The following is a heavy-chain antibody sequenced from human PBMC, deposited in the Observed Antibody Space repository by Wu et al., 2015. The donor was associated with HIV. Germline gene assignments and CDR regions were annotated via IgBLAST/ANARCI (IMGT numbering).Heavy chain of an antibody. V-gene: IGHV1-2*02. Sequence: QVQLVQSGAEMKKPGASVKVSCRASGYSFTGYYMQWVRQAPGQGLEWMGWINPNSGGTKYAQKFQDRITMTADTSIRTAYMELNSLRSDDTATYFCARAEGSSWFEYFYYGMDVWGQGTTVVVSS. CDR1: GYSFTGYY. J-gene: IGHJ6*02. CDR2: INPNSGGT. CDR3: ARAEGSSWFEYFYYGMDV. D-gene: IGHD6-13*01.